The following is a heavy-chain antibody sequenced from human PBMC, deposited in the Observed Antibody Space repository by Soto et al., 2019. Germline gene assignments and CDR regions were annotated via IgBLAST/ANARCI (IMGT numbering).Heavy chain of an antibody. CDR3: AKVYPSGYCYGSSCPPSQMYV. J-gene: IGHJ6*04. V-gene: IGHV3-23*01. D-gene: IGHD2-15*01. CDR2: ISGGGDST. CDR1: GFTFSNYA. Sequence: PGGSLRLSCVASGFTFSNYAMTWVRQAPGKGLEWVSAISGGGDSTYYADSVKGRFTLSRDNSRNTLSLQMSSLRAEDTAVYYCAKVYPSGYCYGSSCPPSQMYVWGKGTTVTVSS.